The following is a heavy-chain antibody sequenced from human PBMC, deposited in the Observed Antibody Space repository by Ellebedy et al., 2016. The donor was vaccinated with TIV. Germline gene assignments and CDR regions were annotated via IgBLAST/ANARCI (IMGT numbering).Heavy chain of an antibody. Sequence: SVKVSCKGSEGSLSRSAISWVRQAPGQGLEWMGGIHPTFGPTTYAQRFQGRVLITADESTSTAYMELSSLTSADTAGYYCAQAPLFAEIKLLGMDVWGQGTSVTVSS. J-gene: IGHJ6*02. D-gene: IGHD4-23*01. CDR1: EGSLSRSA. CDR2: IHPTFGPT. V-gene: IGHV1-69*13. CDR3: AQAPLFAEIKLLGMDV.